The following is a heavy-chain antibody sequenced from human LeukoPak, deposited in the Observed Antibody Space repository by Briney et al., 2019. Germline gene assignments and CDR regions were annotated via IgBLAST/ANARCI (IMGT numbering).Heavy chain of an antibody. Sequence: SETLSLTCTVSGGSISRYYWSWVRQPAGKGLEWIGHIYTSGSTNYNPSLTSRVTMSVETSKNQFSLNLVSVTAADTAVYYCARGAAPSSPPFDYWGQGTLVTVSS. D-gene: IGHD6-19*01. CDR3: ARGAAPSSPPFDY. V-gene: IGHV4-4*07. J-gene: IGHJ4*02. CDR2: IYTSGST. CDR1: GGSISRYY.